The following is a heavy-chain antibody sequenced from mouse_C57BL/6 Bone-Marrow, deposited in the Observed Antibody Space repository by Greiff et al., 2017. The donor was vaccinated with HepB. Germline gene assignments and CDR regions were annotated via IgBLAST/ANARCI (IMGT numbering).Heavy chain of an antibody. J-gene: IGHJ2*01. V-gene: IGHV3-6*01. CDR3: ARNWDGDYVDY. CDR2: ISYDGSN. D-gene: IGHD4-1*01. CDR1: GYSITSGYY. Sequence: EVQRVESGPGLVKPSQSLSLTCSVTGYSITSGYYWNWIRQFPGNKLEWMGYISYDGSNNYNPSLKNRISITRDTSKNQFFLKLNSVTTEDTATYYCARNWDGDYVDYWGQGTTLTVSS.